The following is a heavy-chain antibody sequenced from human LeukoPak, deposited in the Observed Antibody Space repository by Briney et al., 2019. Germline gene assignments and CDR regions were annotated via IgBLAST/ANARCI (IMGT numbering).Heavy chain of an antibody. Sequence: PGGSLRLSCAASGFTFSSYAMHWVRQAPGKGLEWVAFIRYDGSNKYYADSVKGRFTISRDNSKNTLYLQMNSLRAEDTAVYYCAKRDGWFGGFDYWGQGTLVTVSS. CDR1: GFTFSSYA. CDR3: AKRDGWFGGFDY. J-gene: IGHJ4*02. V-gene: IGHV3-30*02. CDR2: IRYDGSNK. D-gene: IGHD3-10*01.